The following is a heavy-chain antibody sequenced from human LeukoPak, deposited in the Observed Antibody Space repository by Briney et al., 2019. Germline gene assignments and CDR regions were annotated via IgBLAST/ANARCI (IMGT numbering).Heavy chain of an antibody. D-gene: IGHD6-19*01. CDR2: ISAYNGNT. J-gene: IGHJ3*02. CDR3: ARGAPGIAVAGSWPHAFDI. V-gene: IGHV1-18*01. CDR1: GYTFTSYG. Sequence: ASVKVSCKASGYTFTSYGISWVRQAPGQGLEWMRWISAYNGNTNYAQKLQGRVTMTTDTSTSTAYMELRSLRSDDTAVYYCARGAPGIAVAGSWPHAFDIWGQGTMVTVSS.